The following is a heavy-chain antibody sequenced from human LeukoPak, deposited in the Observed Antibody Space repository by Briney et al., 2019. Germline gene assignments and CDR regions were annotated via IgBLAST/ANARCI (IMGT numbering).Heavy chain of an antibody. CDR3: ARAPPKCSGGSCFYYFDY. CDR2: VYSSGIT. D-gene: IGHD2-15*01. Sequence: SETLSLTCSVFGGSLNEYYWNWIRQPAGKGLEWIGRVYSSGITNYNPSLKSRVIMSVDMSKNQVSLSLTSVTAADTAVYYCARAPPKCSGGSCFYYFDYWGQGTLATVPS. J-gene: IGHJ4*02. V-gene: IGHV4-4*07. CDR1: GGSLNEYY.